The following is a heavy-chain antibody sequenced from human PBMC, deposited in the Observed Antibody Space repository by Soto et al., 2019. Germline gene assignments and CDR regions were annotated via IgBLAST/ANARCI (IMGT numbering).Heavy chain of an antibody. CDR1: GYSFTSYW. D-gene: IGHD6-19*01. V-gene: IGHV5-51*01. CDR3: ARQPSNGQWSV. Sequence: PGESLKISCKGSGYSFTSYWIGWVRQMPGKVLEWMAIIYPGDSDIRYSPAFQGQVTISADKSISTAYLQWISLKASDTAMYYCARQPSNGQWSVWGQGXTVTVYS. CDR2: IYPGDSDI. J-gene: IGHJ6*02.